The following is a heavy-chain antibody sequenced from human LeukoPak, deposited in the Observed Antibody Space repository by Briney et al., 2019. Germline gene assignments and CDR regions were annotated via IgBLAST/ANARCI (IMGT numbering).Heavy chain of an antibody. J-gene: IGHJ4*02. CDR3: ARRYCSSTSCYDYFDY. CDR2: IYHSGST. V-gene: IGHV4-4*02. CDR1: GGSISSSNW. D-gene: IGHD2-2*01. Sequence: SETLSLTCTVSGGSISSSNWWSWVRQPPGKGLEWIGEIYHSGSTNYNPSLKSRVTISVDKSKNQFSLKLSSVTAADTAVYYCARRYCSSTSCYDYFDYWGQGTLVTVSP.